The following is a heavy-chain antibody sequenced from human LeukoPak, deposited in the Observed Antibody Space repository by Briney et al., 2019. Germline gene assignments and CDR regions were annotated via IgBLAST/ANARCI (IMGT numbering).Heavy chain of an antibody. Sequence: GESLKISCKGSGYTFTSYNIGWVRQMPGKGLELMGIIYPDDSDTRYSPSFQGQVTISADKSISTAYLQWSSLKASDTSMYYCARHKTTGDSLNAFDIWGQGTMVTVSS. V-gene: IGHV5-51*01. CDR3: ARHKTTGDSLNAFDI. CDR2: IYPDDSDT. J-gene: IGHJ3*02. D-gene: IGHD1-1*01. CDR1: GYTFTSYN.